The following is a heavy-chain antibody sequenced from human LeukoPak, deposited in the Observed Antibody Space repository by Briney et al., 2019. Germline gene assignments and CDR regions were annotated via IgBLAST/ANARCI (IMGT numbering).Heavy chain of an antibody. CDR2: IRSKANSYAT. Sequence: GGSLKLSCAASGFTFSGSAMHWVRQASGKGLEWVGRIRSKANSYATAYAASVKGRFTISRDDSKNTAYLQMNSPKTEDTAVYYCTRHGRDDFWSGYYYGMDVWGQGTTVTVSS. D-gene: IGHD3-3*01. CDR1: GFTFSGSA. J-gene: IGHJ6*02. V-gene: IGHV3-73*01. CDR3: TRHGRDDFWSGYYYGMDV.